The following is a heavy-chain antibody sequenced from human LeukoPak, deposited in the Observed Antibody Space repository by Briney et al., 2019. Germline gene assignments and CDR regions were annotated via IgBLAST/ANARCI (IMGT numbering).Heavy chain of an antibody. CDR1: GGSISSSSYY. Sequence: SETLSLTCTVSGGSISSSSYYWGWIRQPPGKGLEWIGSIYYSGSTYYNPSLKSRVTISVDTSKNQFSLKLSSVTAADTAVYYCARDELSIAGDAFDIWGQGTMVTVSS. CDR2: IYYSGST. J-gene: IGHJ3*02. V-gene: IGHV4-39*02. D-gene: IGHD6-6*01. CDR3: ARDELSIAGDAFDI.